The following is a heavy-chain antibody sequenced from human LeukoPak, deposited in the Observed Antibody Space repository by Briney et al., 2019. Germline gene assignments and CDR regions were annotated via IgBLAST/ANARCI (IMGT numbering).Heavy chain of an antibody. CDR2: ISGRGGST. Sequence: GGSLRLSCAVSGFTFTTYAMSWVRQAPGKGLEWVSAISGRGGSTIYADSVKGRFTISRDNSKNMLYLQMSSLRAEDTALYYCARETPEVAPIDYWGQGTLVTVSS. V-gene: IGHV3-23*01. J-gene: IGHJ4*02. CDR1: GFTFTTYA. CDR3: ARETPEVAPIDY. D-gene: IGHD5-12*01.